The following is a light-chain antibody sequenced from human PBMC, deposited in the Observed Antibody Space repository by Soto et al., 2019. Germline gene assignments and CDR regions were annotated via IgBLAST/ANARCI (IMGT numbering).Light chain of an antibody. J-gene: IGLJ2*01. CDR2: SND. V-gene: IGLV1-44*01. Sequence: QSVLTQPPSASGTPGQRVTISCSGRSSNIGANPVNWYQQLPGMAPTVLIYSNDQRLSGVPDRFSGSKSGTSASLAISGLQSEDEADYYCATWDDSVYGPVFGGGTKLTVL. CDR3: ATWDDSVYGPV. CDR1: SSNIGANP.